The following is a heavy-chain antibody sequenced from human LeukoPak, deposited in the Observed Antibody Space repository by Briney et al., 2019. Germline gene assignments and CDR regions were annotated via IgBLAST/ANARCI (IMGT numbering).Heavy chain of an antibody. CDR3: ATTSNAPGNY. CDR1: GVTFSSYW. Sequence: GGSLRLSCAASGVTFSSYWMSWVRQAPGKGLEWVANIKGDGSAQYYLGSVKGRFTISRDNAKNSLNLQMNSLRAEDTAVYYCATTSNAPGNYWGQGTLVTVSS. D-gene: IGHD6-6*01. V-gene: IGHV3-7*01. J-gene: IGHJ4*02. CDR2: IKGDGSAQ.